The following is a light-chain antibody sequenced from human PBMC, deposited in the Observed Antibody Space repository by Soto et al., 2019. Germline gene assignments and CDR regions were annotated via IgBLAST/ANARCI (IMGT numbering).Light chain of an antibody. CDR1: DVGSYNL. Sequence: QSALTQPASGSGSPGQSITVSCRDVGSYNLVSWYQQHPGNATKLMIYEGSKRPSGVSNRFSGYKSANTDSLTISGLQAGEEADYYCGSDAGSCTLVFSGGSKGTVL. V-gene: IGLV2-23*01. CDR2: EGS. J-gene: IGLJ3*02. CDR3: GSDAGSCTLV.